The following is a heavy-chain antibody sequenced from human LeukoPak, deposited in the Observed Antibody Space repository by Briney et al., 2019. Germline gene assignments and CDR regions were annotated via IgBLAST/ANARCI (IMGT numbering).Heavy chain of an antibody. CDR1: GLTFGTYG. V-gene: IGHV3-30*18. D-gene: IGHD3-3*01. Sequence: GGSLRLSCAASGLTFGTYGMPWVRQAPGKGLEWVAVISYDGSNKYYADSVKGRFTISRDNSKNTLYLQMNSLRAEDTAVYYCAKDPLSYYDSEYYFDYWGQGTLVTVSS. CDR2: ISYDGSNK. CDR3: AKDPLSYYDSEYYFDY. J-gene: IGHJ4*02.